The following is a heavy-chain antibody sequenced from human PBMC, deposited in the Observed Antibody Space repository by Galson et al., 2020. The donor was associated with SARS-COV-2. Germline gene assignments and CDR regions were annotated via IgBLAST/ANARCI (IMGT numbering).Heavy chain of an antibody. CDR2: IWYDGSNK. CDR3: ARDGEEGATLYYFDY. J-gene: IGHJ4*02. D-gene: IGHD1-26*01. CDR1: GFTFSSYG. V-gene: IGHV3-33*01. Sequence: GESLKISCAASGFTFSSYGMHWVRQAPGKGLEWVAVIWYDGSNKYYADSVKGRFTISRDNSKNTLYLQMNSLRAEDTAVYYCARDGEEGATLYYFDYWGQGTLVTVSS.